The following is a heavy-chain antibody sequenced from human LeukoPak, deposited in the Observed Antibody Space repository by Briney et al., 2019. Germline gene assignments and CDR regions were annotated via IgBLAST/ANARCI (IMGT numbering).Heavy chain of an antibody. CDR1: GDSVFSNSAA. CDR2: TYYRSKRYN. V-gene: IGHV6-1*01. CDR3: ARVIAARRLENYYGMDV. D-gene: IGHD6-6*01. J-gene: IGHJ6*02. Sequence: SQTLSLTCAISGDSVFSNSAAWNWIRQSPSRGLEWLGRTYYRSKRYNDYAVSVKSRITINPDTSKNQFSLQLNSVTPEDTAVYYCARVIAARRLENYYGMDVWGQGTTVTVSS.